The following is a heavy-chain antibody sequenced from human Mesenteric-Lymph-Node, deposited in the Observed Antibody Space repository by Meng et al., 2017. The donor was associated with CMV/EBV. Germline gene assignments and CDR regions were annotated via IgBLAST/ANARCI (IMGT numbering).Heavy chain of an antibody. D-gene: IGHD1-1*01. Sequence: SCKAFGYSFSSYDIAWVQQAPGQGLQWLGWISGYNGTTSYGQKFQGRVTMTTDTSTRTSYLELKSVTSDDTAVCYCARVRKRHPIGYWGQGTLVTVSS. CDR1: GYSFSSYD. J-gene: IGHJ4*02. CDR3: ARVRKRHPIGY. V-gene: IGHV1-18*04. CDR2: ISGYNGTT.